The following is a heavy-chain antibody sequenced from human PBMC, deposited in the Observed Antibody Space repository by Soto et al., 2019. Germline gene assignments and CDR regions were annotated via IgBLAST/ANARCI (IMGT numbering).Heavy chain of an antibody. J-gene: IGHJ4*02. V-gene: IGHV3-30*04. Sequence: GGSLRLSCAASGFTFSSYAMHWVRQAPGKGLEWVAVISYDGSNKYYADSVKGRFTISRDNSKNTLYLQMNSLRAEDTAVYYCARVNRYCTNGVCYFDYWGQGTLVTVSS. CDR1: GFTFSSYA. CDR2: ISYDGSNK. D-gene: IGHD2-8*01. CDR3: ARVNRYCTNGVCYFDY.